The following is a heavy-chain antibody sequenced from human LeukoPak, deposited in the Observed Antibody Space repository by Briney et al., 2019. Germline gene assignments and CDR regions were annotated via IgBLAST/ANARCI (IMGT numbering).Heavy chain of an antibody. D-gene: IGHD4-23*01. CDR2: IYHSGST. J-gene: IGHJ6*02. CDR3: ARGDGGSLYYYYGMDV. CDR1: GGSISSSNW. V-gene: IGHV4-4*02. Sequence: SGTLSLTCAVSGGSISSSNWWSWVRQPPGRGVEWIGEIYHSGSTNYNPSLKSRVTISVDRSKNQFSLKLSSVTAADTAVYYCARGDGGSLYYYYGMDVWGQGTTVTVSS.